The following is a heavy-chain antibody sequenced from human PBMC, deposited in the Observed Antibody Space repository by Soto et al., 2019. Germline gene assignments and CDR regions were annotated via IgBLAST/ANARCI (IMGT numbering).Heavy chain of an antibody. D-gene: IGHD2-2*01. Sequence: LSLTCTVSGGSISSYYWSWIRQPPGKGLEWIGYIYYSGSTNYNPSLKSRVTMSVDTSKNQFSLKLSSVTAADTAVYYCARDYIVVPAAHVSYYYGMDVWGQGTTVTVSS. CDR3: ARDYIVVPAAHVSYYYGMDV. CDR1: GGSISSYY. J-gene: IGHJ6*02. V-gene: IGHV4-59*01. CDR2: IYYSGST.